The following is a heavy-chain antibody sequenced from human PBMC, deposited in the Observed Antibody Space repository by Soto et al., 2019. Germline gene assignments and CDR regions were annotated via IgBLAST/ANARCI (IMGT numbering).Heavy chain of an antibody. Sequence: QVQLQESGPGLLKPSETLSLTCTVSGGSMSPYYWTWIRQTPGKRREGIGYFFHTGSTNCNRSLKSRASISADTSKKQLSLQLTSVTAADKALYFCARGTPIKRSRFFEWLGRFALWGRGTWVTVSS. CDR3: ARGTPIKRSRFFEWLGRFAL. D-gene: IGHD3-3*01. V-gene: IGHV4-59*01. CDR1: GGSMSPYY. J-gene: IGHJ2*01. CDR2: FFHTGST.